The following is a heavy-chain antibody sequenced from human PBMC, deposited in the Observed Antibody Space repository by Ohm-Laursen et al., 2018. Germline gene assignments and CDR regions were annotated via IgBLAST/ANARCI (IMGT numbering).Heavy chain of an antibody. CDR2: FYASGST. Sequence: TLSLTCTVSGGSISSYFWSWIRQPAGKGLEWIGRFYASGSTDYNPSLKGRVTMSVDTSKNQISLKLTSVTAADTAVYYCARATYRSYSYYFNYWGQGTRITVSS. CDR1: GGSISSYF. V-gene: IGHV4-4*07. J-gene: IGHJ4*02. CDR3: ARATYRSYSYYFNY. D-gene: IGHD1-26*01.